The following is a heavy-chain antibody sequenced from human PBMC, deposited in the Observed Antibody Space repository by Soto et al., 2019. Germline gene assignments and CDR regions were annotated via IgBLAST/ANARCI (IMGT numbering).Heavy chain of an antibody. V-gene: IGHV3-74*01. J-gene: IGHJ4*02. Sequence: EVQLVESRGGLVQPGGSLRLSCAASGFTFNNFWMYWVRQTPEKGLVWVSGINSDGTTTIYADSVKGRFTISRDNAKNTLYLQINSLTVEDTAIYYCVRDIRWGQGTLVTVSS. CDR2: INSDGTTT. CDR3: VRDIR. CDR1: GFTFNNFW.